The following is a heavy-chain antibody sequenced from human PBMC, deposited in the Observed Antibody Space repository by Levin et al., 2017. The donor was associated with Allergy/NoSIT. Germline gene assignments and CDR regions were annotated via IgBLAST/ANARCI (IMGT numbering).Heavy chain of an antibody. D-gene: IGHD3/OR15-3a*01. V-gene: IGHV3-48*03. CDR1: GFTFNAFE. CDR2: ISTSGDTT. Sequence: GGSLRLSCAASGFTFNAFEMNWIRQAPGKGLQWVSYISTSGDTTYYSDSVKGRFTISRDNAKNSLYLQMNSLIAEETAIYSCARASGPWRTDNCHHFDDWDQGILVTVSS. CDR3: ARASGPWRTDNCHHFDD. J-gene: IGHJ4*02.